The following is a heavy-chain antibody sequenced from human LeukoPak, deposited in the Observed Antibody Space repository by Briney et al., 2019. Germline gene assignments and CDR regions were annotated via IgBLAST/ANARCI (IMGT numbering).Heavy chain of an antibody. CDR2: IYSGGST. Sequence: PGGSLRLSCAASGFTVSSNYMSWVRQAPGKGLEWVSVIYSGGSTYYADSVKGRFTISRDNAKNTLYLQMNSLRAEDTAVYYCARKIAAAGRDYFDYWGQGTLVTVSS. J-gene: IGHJ4*02. D-gene: IGHD6-13*01. CDR3: ARKIAAAGRDYFDY. V-gene: IGHV3-66*01. CDR1: GFTVSSNY.